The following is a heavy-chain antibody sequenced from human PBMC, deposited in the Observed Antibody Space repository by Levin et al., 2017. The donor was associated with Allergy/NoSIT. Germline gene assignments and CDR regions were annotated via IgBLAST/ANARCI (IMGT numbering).Heavy chain of an antibody. CDR1: GGTFSSYA. CDR3: ARDLTPKQYYDFWSGYLASDYYYGMDG. CDR2: IIPILDIT. D-gene: IGHD3-3*01. V-gene: IGHV1-69*04. Sequence: SVKVSCKASGGTFSSYAISWVRQAPGQGLEWMGRIIPILDITNYAQMFQGRVTITADKSTSTAYMELSSLRSEDTAVYYCARDLTPKQYYDFWSGYLASDYYYGMDGWGQGTTVTVSS. J-gene: IGHJ6*02.